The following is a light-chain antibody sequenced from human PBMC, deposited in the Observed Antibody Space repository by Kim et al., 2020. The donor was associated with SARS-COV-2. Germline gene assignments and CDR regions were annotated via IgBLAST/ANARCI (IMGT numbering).Light chain of an antibody. J-gene: IGKJ1*01. Sequence: DIQMTQSPSTLSASVGDRVTISCRASQSISHWLAWYKQTSGKAPKVIIYGTSDLESGVPSRFSGSGSGTQFTLTITSLQPDDFGIYYCQQYDEYPWTFGQGTKLEI. CDR2: GTS. CDR1: QSISHW. V-gene: IGKV1-5*03. CDR3: QQYDEYPWT.